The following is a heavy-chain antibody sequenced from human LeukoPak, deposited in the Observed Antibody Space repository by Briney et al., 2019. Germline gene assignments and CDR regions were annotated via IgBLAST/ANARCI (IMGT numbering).Heavy chain of an antibody. V-gene: IGHV3-15*01. CDR1: GFTFSSYW. Sequence: PGGSLRLSCAASGFTFSSYWMHWVRQAPGKGLEWVGQIKSKTDGGTTDYAAPVKGRFTISRDDSKNTLYLQMNSLKTEDTAVYYCTTLGSGYSSFWGQGTLVTVSS. CDR2: IKSKTDGGTT. D-gene: IGHD5-12*01. J-gene: IGHJ4*02. CDR3: TTLGSGYSSF.